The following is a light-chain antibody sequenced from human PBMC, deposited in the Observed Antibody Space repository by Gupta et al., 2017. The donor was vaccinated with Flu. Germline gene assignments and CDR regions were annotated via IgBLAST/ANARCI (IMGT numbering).Light chain of an antibody. CDR3: QQYGSSPT. CDR1: QTISSSY. J-gene: IGKJ4*01. V-gene: IGKV3-20*01. CDR2: GDT. Sequence: GERATLSCRASQTISSSYVAWYQQKPSQATSLLIYGDTTGASGVPNRCSASGSGTDFTLIINVQEPEVVAVYYCQQYGSSPTFGGGTKVEI.